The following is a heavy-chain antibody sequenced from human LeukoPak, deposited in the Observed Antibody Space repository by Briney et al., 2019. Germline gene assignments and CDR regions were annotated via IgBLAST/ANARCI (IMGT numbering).Heavy chain of an antibody. V-gene: IGHV4-34*01. D-gene: IGHD6-19*01. Sequence: SETLSLTCAVYGGSFSGYYWSWIRQPPGKGLEWIGEINHSGSTNYNPSLKSRVAISVDKSKNQFCLKLSSVTAADTAVYYCARGRPEGSGWYRPYYYVDVWGKGTTVTVSS. J-gene: IGHJ6*03. CDR1: GGSFSGYY. CDR3: ARGRPEGSGWYRPYYYVDV. CDR2: INHSGST.